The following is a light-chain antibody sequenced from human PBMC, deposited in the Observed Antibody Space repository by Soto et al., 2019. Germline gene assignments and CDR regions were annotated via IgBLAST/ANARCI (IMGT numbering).Light chain of an antibody. CDR2: DAS. CDR1: QSVSSF. CDR3: QQRSNWPT. J-gene: IGKJ1*01. Sequence: EIVLTQSPGTLSLSPGEIATLSFRASQSVSSFLAWYQHKPGQAPRLLIYDASNRATGIPARFSGSGSGTDFTLTISSLEPEDFAVYYCQQRSNWPTFGQGTKVDIK. V-gene: IGKV3-11*01.